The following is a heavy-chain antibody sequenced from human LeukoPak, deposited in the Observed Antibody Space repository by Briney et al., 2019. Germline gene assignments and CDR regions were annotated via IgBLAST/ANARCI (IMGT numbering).Heavy chain of an antibody. CDR2: IGTAGDT. CDR3: ARGADTHFDY. J-gene: IGHJ4*02. CDR1: GFTFSNYD. Sequence: GGSLRLSCAASGFTFSNYDMHWVRQAIGKGLEWVSAIGTAGDTYYQGSVRGRFTTSRENAKNSLYLQMNSLTAGDTAVYYCARGADTHFDYWGQGILVTVSS. D-gene: IGHD2-15*01. V-gene: IGHV3-13*04.